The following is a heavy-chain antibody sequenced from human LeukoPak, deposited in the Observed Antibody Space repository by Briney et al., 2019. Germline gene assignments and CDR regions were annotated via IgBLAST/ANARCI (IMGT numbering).Heavy chain of an antibody. V-gene: IGHV3-23*01. CDR1: GFTFSSYA. CDR2: ISGSGGST. CDR3: ASYDFWSGYSTDY. Sequence: GGSLRLSCAVSGFTFSSYAMSWVRHAPGKGLEWVSAISGSGGSTYYADSVKGRFTISRDNSKNTLYLQMNSLRAEDTAVYYCASYDFWSGYSTDYWGQGTLVTVSS. D-gene: IGHD3-3*01. J-gene: IGHJ4*02.